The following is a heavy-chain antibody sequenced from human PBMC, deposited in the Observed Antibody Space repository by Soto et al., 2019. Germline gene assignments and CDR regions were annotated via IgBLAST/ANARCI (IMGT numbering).Heavy chain of an antibody. V-gene: IGHV1-58*01. CDR1: GFTFTSSA. D-gene: IGHD3-22*01. CDR3: AAAGYYYDSSGYLDY. Sequence: ASVKVSCKASGFTFTSSAVQWVRQARGQRLEWIGWIVVGSGNTNYARKFQERVTITRDMSTSTAYMELSSLRSEDTAVYYCAAAGYYYDSSGYLDYWGQGTLVTVSS. J-gene: IGHJ4*02. CDR2: IVVGSGNT.